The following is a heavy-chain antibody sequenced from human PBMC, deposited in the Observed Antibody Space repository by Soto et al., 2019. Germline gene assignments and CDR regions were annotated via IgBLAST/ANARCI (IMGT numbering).Heavy chain of an antibody. CDR3: ARDPWAYDSSGYYYQSNWFDL. Sequence: ASVKVSCKASGYTFTSYYMHWVRQAPGQGLEWMGIINPSGGSTSYAQKFQGRVTMTRDTSTSTVYMELSSLRSEDTAVYYCARDPWAYDSSGYYYQSNWFDLWGQGTLVTVSS. J-gene: IGHJ5*02. CDR1: GYTFTSYY. CDR2: INPSGGST. D-gene: IGHD3-22*01. V-gene: IGHV1-46*01.